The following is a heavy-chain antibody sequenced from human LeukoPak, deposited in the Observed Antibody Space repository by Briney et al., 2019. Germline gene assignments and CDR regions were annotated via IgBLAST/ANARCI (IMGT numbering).Heavy chain of an antibody. CDR2: IKQDGSEQ. V-gene: IGHV3-7*01. CDR3: ARTKEMASSSYFDS. CDR1: GFTFTTYW. Sequence: GGSLRLSCAASGFTFTTYWMGWVRQAPGKGLEWVANIKQDGSEQYYVDSVKGRFTISRDNAKNSLSLQMNSLRAEDTAVYYCARTKEMASSSYFDSWGQGTLVTVSS. J-gene: IGHJ4*02. D-gene: IGHD5-24*01.